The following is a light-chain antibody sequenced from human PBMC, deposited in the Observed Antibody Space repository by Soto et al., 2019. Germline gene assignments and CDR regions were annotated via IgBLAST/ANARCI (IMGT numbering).Light chain of an antibody. Sequence: DIQMTQSPSSLSASIGDRVTITCRASQTIGIYLNWYQQKPGKAPKFLMYAASNLQRGVPSRFSGSGSGTDFTLTITSLQPEDFAVYYCQQYDNTFFTFGGGTKVDIK. V-gene: IGKV1-39*01. CDR3: QQYDNTFFT. CDR1: QTIGIY. CDR2: AAS. J-gene: IGKJ4*01.